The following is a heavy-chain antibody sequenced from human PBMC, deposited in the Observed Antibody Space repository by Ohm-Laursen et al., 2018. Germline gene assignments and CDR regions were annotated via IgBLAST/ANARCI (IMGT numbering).Heavy chain of an antibody. V-gene: IGHV4-4*07. Sequence: PSQTLSLTCTVSGGSISSYYWTWIRRPAGKGLEWIGRIYTSGSTNYNPSLKSRVTISVDTSKNQFSLKLSSVTAADTAVYYCARGSITIFGVVIIFGAFDIWGQGTMVTVSS. CDR1: GGSISSYY. D-gene: IGHD3-3*01. J-gene: IGHJ3*02. CDR2: IYTSGST. CDR3: ARGSITIFGVVIIFGAFDI.